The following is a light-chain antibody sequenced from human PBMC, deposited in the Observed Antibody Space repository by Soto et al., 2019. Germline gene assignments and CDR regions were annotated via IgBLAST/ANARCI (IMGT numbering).Light chain of an antibody. CDR1: SSDVGGYNY. V-gene: IGLV2-14*01. Sequence: QSALTQPASVSGSPGQSITISCTGTSSDVGGYNYVSWYQQHPGKAPKLMIYDVSNRPSGVSNRFSGSKSGNTASLTISGLQAADGADSYCRSYTSSSTHVVFGGGTKLTVL. J-gene: IGLJ2*01. CDR3: RSYTSSSTHVV. CDR2: DVS.